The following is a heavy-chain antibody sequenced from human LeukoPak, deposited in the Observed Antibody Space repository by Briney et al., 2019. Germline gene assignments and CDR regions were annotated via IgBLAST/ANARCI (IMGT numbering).Heavy chain of an antibody. J-gene: IGHJ5*02. CDR2: IYYSGST. CDR1: GVSISSGGYY. Sequence: SQTLSLTCTVSGVSISSGGYYWRWIRQHPGKGLEWIGYIYYSGSTYYNPSLKSLFTISVDTSKNQFSLKLSSVTAADTAVYYCARDYYGSGSYSVWFDPWGQGTLVTVSS. CDR3: ARDYYGSGSYSVWFDP. V-gene: IGHV4-31*01. D-gene: IGHD3-10*01.